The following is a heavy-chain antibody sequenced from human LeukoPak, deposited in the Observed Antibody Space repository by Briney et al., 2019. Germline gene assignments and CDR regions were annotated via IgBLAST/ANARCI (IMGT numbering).Heavy chain of an antibody. CDR1: GYSFTSYW. CDR3: ARYSSSSWRPFDY. D-gene: IGHD6-13*01. CDR2: IYPGDSDT. V-gene: IGHV5-51*01. J-gene: IGHJ4*02. Sequence: GESLKISCRGSGYSFTSYWIGWVRQMPGKGLEWMGIIYPGDSDTRYSPSFQGQVTISADKSISTAYLQWSSLKASDTAMYYCARYSSSSWRPFDYWGQGTLVTVSS.